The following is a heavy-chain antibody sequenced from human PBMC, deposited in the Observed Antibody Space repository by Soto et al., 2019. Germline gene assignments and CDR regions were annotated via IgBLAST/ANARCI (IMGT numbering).Heavy chain of an antibody. V-gene: IGHV1-69*02. Sequence: QVQLVQSGAEVKKPGSSVKVSCKASGGTFSSYTISWVRQAPGQGLEWMGRIIPILGIANYAQKFQGRVTITADKSTSTGYMELSSLRSEDTAVYYCARGEMATIGDYWGQGTLVTVSS. CDR1: GGTFSSYT. CDR3: ARGEMATIGDY. J-gene: IGHJ4*02. D-gene: IGHD5-12*01. CDR2: IIPILGIA.